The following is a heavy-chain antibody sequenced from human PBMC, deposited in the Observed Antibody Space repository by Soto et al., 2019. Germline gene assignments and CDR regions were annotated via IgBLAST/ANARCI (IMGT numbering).Heavy chain of an antibody. D-gene: IGHD1-1*01. V-gene: IGHV5-51*01. Sequence: PGEALKISCKGSGYSFTRYWIGWVRQMPGKGLEWMGIIYPGDSDTRYSPSFQGQVTISADKSISTAYLQWSSLKASDTAMYYCARMGWQLDPRGGYYGMDVWGQGTTVTVSS. CDR2: IYPGDSDT. CDR3: ARMGWQLDPRGGYYGMDV. CDR1: GYSFTRYW. J-gene: IGHJ6*02.